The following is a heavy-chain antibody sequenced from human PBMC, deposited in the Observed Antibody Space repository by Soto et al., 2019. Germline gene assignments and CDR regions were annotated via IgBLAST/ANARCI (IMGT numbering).Heavy chain of an antibody. CDR1: GFTFISYA. CDR2: ISGGGGST. D-gene: IGHD6-6*01. Sequence: GGSLRLSCAASGFTFISYAMSWVRQAPGKGLEWVSAISGGGGSTYYADSVKGRFTISRDNSKNTLYLQMNSLRAEDTAVYYCAKESSSSSVVGYYYGMDVWGQGTTVTVSS. V-gene: IGHV3-23*01. J-gene: IGHJ6*02. CDR3: AKESSSSSVVGYYYGMDV.